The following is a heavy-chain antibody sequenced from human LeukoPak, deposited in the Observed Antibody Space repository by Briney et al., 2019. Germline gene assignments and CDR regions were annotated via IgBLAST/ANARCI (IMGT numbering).Heavy chain of an antibody. V-gene: IGHV4-34*01. D-gene: IGHD6-6*01. CDR1: GGSFSGYY. Sequence: PSETLSLTCAVYGGSFSGYYWSWIRQPPGKGLEWIGEINHSGSTNYNPSLKSRVTISVDTSKNQFSLKLSSATAADTAVYYCARHLKIAARIDPWGQGTLVTVSS. CDR2: INHSGST. CDR3: ARHLKIAARIDP. J-gene: IGHJ5*02.